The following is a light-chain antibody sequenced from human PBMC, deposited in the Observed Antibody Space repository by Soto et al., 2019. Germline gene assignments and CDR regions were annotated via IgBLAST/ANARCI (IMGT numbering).Light chain of an antibody. V-gene: IGKV3-11*01. CDR1: QSISSY. J-gene: IGKJ4*01. Sequence: EIVLTQSPATLSLSPGERATLSCRASQSISSYLAWYQQKPGQAPRLLIYAASYRATGIPDRFSGSGSATDFTLTISSLEPEDFAVYYCQQCSIWPKFTFGGGTKVEIK. CDR3: QQCSIWPKFT. CDR2: AAS.